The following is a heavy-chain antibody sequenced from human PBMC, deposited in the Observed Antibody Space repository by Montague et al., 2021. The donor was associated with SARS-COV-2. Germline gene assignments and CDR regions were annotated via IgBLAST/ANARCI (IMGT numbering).Heavy chain of an antibody. CDR1: GGSISSSNCY. J-gene: IGHJ3*01. CDR2: IYDSGXT. D-gene: IGHD5-12*01. Sequence: SETLSLTCTVSGGSISSSNCYWDWLRHPPGKGLEWIGSIYDSGXTXYXXXXKXRVTISVDTSKNHFSLRLSSVTAADTAVYYCARRGRELLPVATTIGGLDVWGQGTMVTISS. V-gene: IGHV4-39*02. CDR3: ARRGRELLPVATTIGGLDV.